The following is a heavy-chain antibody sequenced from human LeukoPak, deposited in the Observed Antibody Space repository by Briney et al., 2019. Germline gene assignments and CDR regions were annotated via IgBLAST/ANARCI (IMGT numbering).Heavy chain of an antibody. D-gene: IGHD3-22*01. Sequence: GGSLRLSCAASGFTFSNAWMSWVRQAPGKGLEWVGRIKSKTDGGTTDYAAPVKGRFTISRDDSKNTLYLQMNSLKTEGTAVYYCTTDQYYYDSSGYYTWTIDYWGQGTLVTVSS. CDR2: IKSKTDGGTT. V-gene: IGHV3-15*01. CDR1: GFTFSNAW. CDR3: TTDQYYYDSSGYYTWTIDY. J-gene: IGHJ4*02.